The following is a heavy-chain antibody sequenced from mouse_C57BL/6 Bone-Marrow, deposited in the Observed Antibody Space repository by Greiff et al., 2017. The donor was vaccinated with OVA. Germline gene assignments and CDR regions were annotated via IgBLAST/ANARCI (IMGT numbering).Heavy chain of an antibody. Sequence: VNVVESGPGLVAPSQSLSITCTVSGFSLTSYGVSWVRQPPGKGLEWLGVIWGDGSTNYHSALISRLSISKDNSKSQVFLKLNSLQTDDTATYYCATVGRRYYFDYWGQGTTLTVSS. D-gene: IGHD4-1*01. J-gene: IGHJ2*01. V-gene: IGHV2-3*01. CDR3: ATVGRRYYFDY. CDR2: IWGDGST. CDR1: GFSLTSYG.